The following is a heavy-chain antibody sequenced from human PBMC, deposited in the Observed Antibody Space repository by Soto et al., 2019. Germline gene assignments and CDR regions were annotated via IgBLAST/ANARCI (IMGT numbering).Heavy chain of an antibody. J-gene: IGHJ4*02. Sequence: EVQLVESGGGLVQPGGSLRLSCAASGFTFSRYWMGWVRQAPGKGPEWLANIKQDGSERYYVDSVKGRFTISRDNVKNSVYLQMNSLRAEDTAVYYYTRTISALPGDDYWGQGTLVTVSS. D-gene: IGHD6-6*01. V-gene: IGHV3-7*01. CDR1: GFTFSRYW. CDR2: IKQDGSER. CDR3: TRTISALPGDDY.